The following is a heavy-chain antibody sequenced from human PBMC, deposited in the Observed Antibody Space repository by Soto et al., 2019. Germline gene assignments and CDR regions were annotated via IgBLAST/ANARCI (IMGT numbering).Heavy chain of an antibody. CDR1: GGTFSSYA. J-gene: IGHJ4*02. Sequence: ASVKVSCKASGGTFSSYAISWVRQAPGQGLEWMGGIIPIFGTANYAQKFQGRVTITADESTSTAYMELSSLRSEDTAVYYCARDVRSGTNPPVWGQGTLVTVSS. V-gene: IGHV1-69*13. D-gene: IGHD1-7*01. CDR3: ARDVRSGTNPPV. CDR2: IIPIFGTA.